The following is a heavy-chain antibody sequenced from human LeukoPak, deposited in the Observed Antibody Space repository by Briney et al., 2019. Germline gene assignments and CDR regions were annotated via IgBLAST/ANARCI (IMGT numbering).Heavy chain of an antibody. CDR3: ASVWEGGY. V-gene: IGHV3-7*01. CDR2: IKKDGSER. D-gene: IGHD1-26*01. Sequence: GGSLRLSCAASGFTFSDYYMSWIRQAPGKGLEWVADIKKDGSERYYVDSVKGRFTISRDNAKNSLYLQMNSLRVEDTAVYYCASVWEGGYWGQGTLVTVSS. J-gene: IGHJ4*02. CDR1: GFTFSDYY.